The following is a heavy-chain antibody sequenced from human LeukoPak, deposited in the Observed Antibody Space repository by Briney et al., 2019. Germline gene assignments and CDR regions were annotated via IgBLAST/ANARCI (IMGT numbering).Heavy chain of an antibody. CDR2: IYYSGST. CDR3: VRCHGSGTSPLN. J-gene: IGHJ4*02. V-gene: IGHV4-31*03. CDR1: GGSISSGGYY. D-gene: IGHD3-10*01. Sequence: SETLSLTCTVSGGSISSGGYYWNWIRQYPGKGLEWIGYIYYSGSTYYNPSLQSRVSISVDTSDNQFSLKLSSVTAADTVVYYCVRCHGSGTSPLNWGQGTLVTVSS.